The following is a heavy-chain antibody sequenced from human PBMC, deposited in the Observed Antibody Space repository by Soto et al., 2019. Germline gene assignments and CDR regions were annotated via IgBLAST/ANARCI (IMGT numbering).Heavy chain of an antibody. V-gene: IGHV3-74*01. CDR1: GFTFSNYY. Sequence: PGGSLRLSCAVSGFTFSNYYMQWVRQGPGKGLVYVARIDFDGRSTVHADSVKGRFTISRDNAKNTLYLQMNSLGAEDTGVYYCARGGSTSWLGPLDLWGQETLVTVS. CDR3: ARGGSTSWLGPLDL. J-gene: IGHJ5*02. D-gene: IGHD6-13*01. CDR2: IDFDGRST.